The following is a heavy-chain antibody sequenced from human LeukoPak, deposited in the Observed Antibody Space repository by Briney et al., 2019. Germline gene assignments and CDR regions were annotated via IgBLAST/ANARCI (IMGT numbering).Heavy chain of an antibody. CDR2: ISSSGSTI. D-gene: IGHD6-19*01. CDR3: ARDQEYSSGWPSFDY. V-gene: IGHV3-11*01. Sequence: GGSLRLSCAASGFTFSSYAMSWIRQAPGKGLEWVSYISSSGSTIYYADSVKGRFTISRDNAKNSLYLQMNSLRAEDTAVYYCARDQEYSSGWPSFDYWGQGTLVTVSS. J-gene: IGHJ4*02. CDR1: GFTFSSYA.